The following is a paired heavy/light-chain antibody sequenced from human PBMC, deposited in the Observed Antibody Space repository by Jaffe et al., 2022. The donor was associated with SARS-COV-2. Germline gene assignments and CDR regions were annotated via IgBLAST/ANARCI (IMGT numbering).Heavy chain of an antibody. CDR3: VRDGSGWYYFDS. Sequence: QVQLVQSGSEWKKPGASVKVSCKASGYPFSTWPMNWVRQAPGQGLEWMGWINTNTGNPTYAQGFTGRFVFSLDTSVSTAYLQISSLEAEDTAVYYCVRDGSGWYYFDSWGQGTLVTVSS. D-gene: IGHD6-19*01. J-gene: IGHJ4*02. CDR2: INTNTGNP. V-gene: IGHV7-4-1*02. CDR1: GYPFSTWP.
Light chain of an antibody. CDR2: WAS. CDR3: QHYYRSPFT. CDR1: QSVFYSSNNKNY. Sequence: DIVMTQSPDSLAVSLGERATINCKSSQSVFYSSNNKNYLAWYQHKPGQPPKLLIYWASTRESGVPDRFSGSGSGTDFTLTINSLQADDVAIYYCQHYYRSPFTFGPGTKVGIK. J-gene: IGKJ3*01. V-gene: IGKV4-1*01.